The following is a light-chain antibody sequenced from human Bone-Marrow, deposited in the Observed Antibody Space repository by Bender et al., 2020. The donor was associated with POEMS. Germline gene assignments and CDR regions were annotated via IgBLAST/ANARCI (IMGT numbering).Light chain of an antibody. CDR2: YDD. Sequence: QSGATQPPALSGAPRQRVTIPRSGSHSNIVNHGVNWYQQLPGAAPKLLFYYDDLLTPGVSDRVSAAKAGNSASLAISELQSEDEALYYCSAWDDSLSGWVFGGGTKLAVL. CDR1: HSNIVNHG. V-gene: IGLV1-36*01. J-gene: IGLJ3*02. CDR3: SAWDDSLSGWV.